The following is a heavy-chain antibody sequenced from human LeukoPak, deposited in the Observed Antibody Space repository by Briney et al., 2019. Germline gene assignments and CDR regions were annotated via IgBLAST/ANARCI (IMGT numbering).Heavy chain of an antibody. Sequence: SETLSLTCTVSGGSISSHSWTWIRQSPEKGLEWIGYIYKSGGTNYNPSLTSRVTITADTSKNQFSLKLTSVTAADTAVYYCARGVVQGENWFDPWGPGTLVTVSS. CDR1: GGSISSHS. V-gene: IGHV4-59*11. D-gene: IGHD3-10*01. CDR2: IYKSGGT. CDR3: ARGVVQGENWFDP. J-gene: IGHJ5*02.